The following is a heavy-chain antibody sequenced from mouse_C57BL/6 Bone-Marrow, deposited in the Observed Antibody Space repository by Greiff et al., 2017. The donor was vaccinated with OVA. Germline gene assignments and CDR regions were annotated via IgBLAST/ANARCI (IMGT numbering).Heavy chain of an antibody. CDR2: IYPGDGDT. CDR1: GYAFSSSW. CDR3: ARTYYSNYAVGSTGNFDV. D-gene: IGHD2-5*01. J-gene: IGHJ1*03. Sequence: VQLQQSGPELVKPGASVKISCKASGYAFSSSWMNWVKQRPGKGLEWIGRIYPGDGDTNYNGKFKGKATLTADKSSSTAYMQLSSLTSEDSAVYFCARTYYSNYAVGSTGNFDVWGTGTTVTVSS. V-gene: IGHV1-82*01.